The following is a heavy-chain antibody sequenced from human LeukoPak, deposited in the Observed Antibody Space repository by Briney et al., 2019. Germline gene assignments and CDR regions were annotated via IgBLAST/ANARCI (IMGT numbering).Heavy chain of an antibody. Sequence: GGSLRLSCAASGFTFSSYAMHWVRQAPGKGLEWVAVISYDGSNKYYADSVKGRFTISRDNSKNTLYLQTNSLRAEDTAVYYCARQYHDFWSGYYSYYYYGMDVWGQGTTVTVSS. CDR3: ARQYHDFWSGYYSYYYYGMDV. J-gene: IGHJ6*02. CDR2: ISYDGSNK. V-gene: IGHV3-30-3*01. D-gene: IGHD3-3*01. CDR1: GFTFSSYA.